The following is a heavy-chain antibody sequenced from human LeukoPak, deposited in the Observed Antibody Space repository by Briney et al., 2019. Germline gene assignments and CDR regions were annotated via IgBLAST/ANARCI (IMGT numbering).Heavy chain of an antibody. J-gene: IGHJ4*02. CDR3: ARGDSSSWYYFDY. D-gene: IGHD6-13*01. CDR1: GFTFSSYW. Sequence: GGSLRLSCAASGFTFSSYWMHWVRQAPGKGLVWVSRINSDGSSTSYADSVKGRFTISRDNAKNTLYLQMNSLRAEGTAVYYCARGDSSSWYYFDYWGQGTLVTVSS. V-gene: IGHV3-74*01. CDR2: INSDGSST.